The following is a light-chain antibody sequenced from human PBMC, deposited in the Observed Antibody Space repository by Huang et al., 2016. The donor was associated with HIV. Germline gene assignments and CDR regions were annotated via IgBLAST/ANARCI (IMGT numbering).Light chain of an antibody. CDR2: DAS. Sequence: EIVLTQFPATLSLSPGERATLSCRASQSVSTCLAWYQHKPGQAHRLLIYDASKRATCFPARFSGSGSGTDFTLTISILEPEDFAVYYCQQCSNWPFTFGPGTKVDIK. V-gene: IGKV3-11*01. CDR3: QQCSNWPFT. CDR1: QSVSTC. J-gene: IGKJ3*01.